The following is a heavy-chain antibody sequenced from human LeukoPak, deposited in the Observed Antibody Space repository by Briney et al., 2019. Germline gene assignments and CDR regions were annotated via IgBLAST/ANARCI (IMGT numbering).Heavy chain of an antibody. CDR1: GFTFSSNS. V-gene: IGHV3-48*01. CDR3: ARGFDYDFWSGYSVTPSMGYFDY. Sequence: GGSLRLSCAASGFTFSSNSMNWVRQAPGKGLEWVSYISSTGGTIYYADSVKGRFTISRDNAKNSLYLQMNSLRAEDTAVYYCARGFDYDFWSGYSVTPSMGYFDYWGQGTLVTVSS. D-gene: IGHD3-3*01. CDR2: ISSTGGTI. J-gene: IGHJ4*02.